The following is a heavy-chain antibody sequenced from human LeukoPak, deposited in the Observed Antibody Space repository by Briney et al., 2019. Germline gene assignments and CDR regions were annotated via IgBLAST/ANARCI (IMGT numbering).Heavy chain of an antibody. V-gene: IGHV3-23*01. J-gene: IGHJ4*02. CDR2: ISSSGGST. CDR1: GFTFSSYA. Sequence: GGSLRLSCAASGFTFSSYAMSWVRQAPGKGLEWVSGISSSGGSTYYADSVKGRFTISRDNSKNTLYLQMNSLRAEDTAVYYCAKDTGRNWGWGNGDYWGQGTLVTVSS. D-gene: IGHD7-27*01. CDR3: AKDTGRNWGWGNGDY.